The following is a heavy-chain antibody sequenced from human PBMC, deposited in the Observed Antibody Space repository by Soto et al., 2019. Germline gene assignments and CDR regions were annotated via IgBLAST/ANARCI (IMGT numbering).Heavy chain of an antibody. CDR2: ISYDGSNK. CDR3: AKDIQHIRGLAVAPFDI. V-gene: IGHV3-30*18. CDR1: GFTFSSYG. J-gene: IGHJ3*02. Sequence: GGSLRLSCAASGFTFSSYGMHWVRQAPGKGLEWVAVISYDGSNKYYADSVKGRFTISRDNSKNTLYLQMNSLRAEDTAVYYCAKDIQHIRGLAVAPFDIWGQRTMVTVSS. D-gene: IGHD6-19*01.